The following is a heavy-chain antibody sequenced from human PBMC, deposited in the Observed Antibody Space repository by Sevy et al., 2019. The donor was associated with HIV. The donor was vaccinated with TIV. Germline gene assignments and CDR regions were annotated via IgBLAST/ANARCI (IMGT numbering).Heavy chain of an antibody. CDR3: AREGCTKPHDY. D-gene: IGHD2-8*01. CDR1: GFTFSKYS. V-gene: IGHV3-23*01. CDR2: LSFGCNEI. J-gene: IGHJ4*02. Sequence: QLGGPLRLSCVASGFTFSKYSMSWVRQPPGKGLEWVSTLSFGCNEINYADSVKGRFTISRDNSKSSVYLQMNNLRPEDTAVYYCAREGCTKPHDYWGQGTLVTVSS.